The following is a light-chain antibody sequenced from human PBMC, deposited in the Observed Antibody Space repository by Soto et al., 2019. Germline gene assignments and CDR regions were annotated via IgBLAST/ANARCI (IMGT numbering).Light chain of an antibody. CDR3: QQYNNWPPLT. Sequence: EIVVTQSPATLSLSPGERATLSCRASQSVSSYLAWYQQKPGQAPRLLIYGASSRATGIPDRFSGSGSGTDFTLTISSLQSEDFAVYYCQQYNNWPPLTFGQGTKVDIK. V-gene: IGKV3D-15*01. J-gene: IGKJ1*01. CDR1: QSVSSY. CDR2: GAS.